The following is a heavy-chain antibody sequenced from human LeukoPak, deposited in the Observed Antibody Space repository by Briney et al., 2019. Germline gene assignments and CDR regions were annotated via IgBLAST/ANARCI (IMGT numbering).Heavy chain of an antibody. V-gene: IGHV3-23*01. CDR3: AKDSQAYGDYDGAFDI. CDR2: IRGSGSGGTT. CDR1: GFIFNTYA. J-gene: IGHJ3*02. D-gene: IGHD4-17*01. Sequence: PGGSLRLSCAASGFIFNTYALNWVRQAPGKGLEWVSAIRGSGSGGTTYYADSVEGRFTISRDNAKSTVYLQMNSLRAEDTALYYCAKDSQAYGDYDGAFDIWGQGTMVTVSS.